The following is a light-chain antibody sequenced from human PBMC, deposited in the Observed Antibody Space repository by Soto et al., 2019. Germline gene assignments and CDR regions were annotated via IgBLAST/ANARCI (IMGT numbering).Light chain of an antibody. CDR3: CSYAGSSSAV. Sequence: QSALTQPASVSGSPGQSITISCTGTSSDVGSYNLVSWYQQHPGKAPKLMIYEGSKRPSGVSNRFSGSKSGNTASLTISGLQAEDEADYYCCSYAGSSSAVFGGGPQLTVL. CDR1: SSDVGSYNL. CDR2: EGS. J-gene: IGLJ7*01. V-gene: IGLV2-23*01.